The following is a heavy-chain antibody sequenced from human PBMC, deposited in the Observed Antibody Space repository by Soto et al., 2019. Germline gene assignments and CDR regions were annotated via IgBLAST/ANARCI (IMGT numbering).Heavy chain of an antibody. D-gene: IGHD1-26*01. V-gene: IGHV1-18*04. CDR2: ISAYNGNT. CDR1: GYTFTSYY. J-gene: IGHJ4*02. Sequence: ASVKVSCKASGYTFTSYYMHWVRQAPGQGLEWMGWISAYNGNTNYAQKLQGRVTMTTDTSTSTAYMELRSLRSDDTAVYYCARDRRSYYRPYLDYWGQGTLVTVSS. CDR3: ARDRRSYYRPYLDY.